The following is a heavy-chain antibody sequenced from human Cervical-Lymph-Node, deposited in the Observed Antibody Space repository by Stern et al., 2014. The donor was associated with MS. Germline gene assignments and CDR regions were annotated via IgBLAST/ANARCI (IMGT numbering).Heavy chain of an antibody. D-gene: IGHD6-13*01. J-gene: IGHJ4*02. CDR2: IYPGDSET. CDR1: GYSLTNTW. CDR3: ARGRGIALRPDY. V-gene: IGHV5-51*03. Sequence: VQLVQSGAELKKPGESLRISCKGSGYSLTNTWIGWVRQMPGKGLEWMGIIYPGDSETRYSPSSQGQVTISADKSINTAYLQWSSLKASDTAMYYCARGRGIALRPDYWGQGTLVTVSS.